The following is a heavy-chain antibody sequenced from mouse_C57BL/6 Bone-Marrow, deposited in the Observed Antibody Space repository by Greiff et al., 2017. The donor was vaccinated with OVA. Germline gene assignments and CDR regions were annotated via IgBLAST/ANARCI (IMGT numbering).Heavy chain of an antibody. D-gene: IGHD2-4*01. CDR2: IRSKSNNYAT. CDR3: VRQGGLRPYFDY. CDR1: GFSFNTYA. V-gene: IGHV10-1*01. J-gene: IGHJ2*01. Sequence: EVKLMESGGGLVQPKGSLKLSCAASGFSFNTYAMNWVRQAPGKGLEWVARIRSKSNNYATYYADSVKDRFTISRDDSESMLYLQMNNLKTEDTAMYYCVRQGGLRPYFDYWGQGTTLTVSP.